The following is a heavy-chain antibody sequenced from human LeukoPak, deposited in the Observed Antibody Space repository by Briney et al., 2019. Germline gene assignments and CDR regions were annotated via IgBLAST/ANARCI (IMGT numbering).Heavy chain of an antibody. CDR2: IIPILGIA. J-gene: IGHJ5*02. CDR3: ARAGYSSSWFNNWFDP. D-gene: IGHD6-13*01. V-gene: IGHV1-69*10. CDR1: GYTFTTYG. Sequence: GASVRVSCKASGYTFTTYGITWVRQAPGQGLEWMGRIIPILGIANYAQKFQGRVTITADKSTSTAYMELSSLRSEDTAVYYCARAGYSSSWFNNWFDPWGQGTLVTVSS.